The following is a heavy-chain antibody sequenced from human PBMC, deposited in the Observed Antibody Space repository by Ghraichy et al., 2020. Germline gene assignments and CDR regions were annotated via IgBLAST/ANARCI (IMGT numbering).Heavy chain of an antibody. CDR2: INPNSGGT. CDR1: GYTFTGYY. D-gene: IGHD3-3*01. Sequence: ASVKVSCKASGYTFTGYYMHWVRQAPGQGLEWMGWINPNSGGTNYAQKFQGRVTMTRDTSISTAYMELSRLRSDDTAVYYCARELKRRSGYGMDVWGQGTTVTVSS. CDR3: ARELKRRSGYGMDV. V-gene: IGHV1-2*02. J-gene: IGHJ6*02.